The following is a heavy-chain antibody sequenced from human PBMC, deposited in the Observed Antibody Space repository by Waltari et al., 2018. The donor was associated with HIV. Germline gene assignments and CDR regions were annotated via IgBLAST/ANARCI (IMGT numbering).Heavy chain of an antibody. Sequence: QLQLQESGPGLVKPSETLSLTCTVSGGSMSDTGDYHWGWIRQPPGKGLEWIGNFHYTGDTFDVPSPTSRVTISADTSNNQFSLKLSSLTAADTAVYFCMRHRGYFPPDYWGQGTLVTVSS. CDR3: MRHRGYFPPDY. D-gene: IGHD1-26*01. CDR1: GGSMSDTGDYH. CDR2: FHYTGDT. J-gene: IGHJ4*02. V-gene: IGHV4-39*01.